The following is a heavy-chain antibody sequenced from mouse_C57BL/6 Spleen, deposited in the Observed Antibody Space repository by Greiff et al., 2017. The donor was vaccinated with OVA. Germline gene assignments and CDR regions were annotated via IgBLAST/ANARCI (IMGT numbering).Heavy chain of an antibody. CDR1: GFTFSSYA. CDR2: ISSGGDYI. J-gene: IGHJ1*03. D-gene: IGHD1-2*01. V-gene: IGHV5S21*01. Sequence: EVKLVESGEGLVKPGGSLKLSCAASGFTFSSYAMSWVRQTPEKRLEWVAYISSGGDYIYYADPMKGRFTISRDNASYTLDLQMSSLKTDDTAMDYCARARLTRSYWYFDVWGKGTTVTVSS. CDR3: ARARLTRSYWYFDV.